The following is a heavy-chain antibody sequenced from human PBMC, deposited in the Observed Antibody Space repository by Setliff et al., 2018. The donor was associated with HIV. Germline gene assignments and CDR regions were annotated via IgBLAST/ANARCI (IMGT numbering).Heavy chain of an antibody. D-gene: IGHD2-15*01. V-gene: IGHV1-69*13. Sequence: SVKVSCKASGDTFTSHAISWVRPAPGQGLEWMGGIIPIFGTPNYAQKFKGRLTITADESTSTVYMELSSLRSEDTAVYYRARDSRDIVVVIAPEPEPYYYYGMDVWG. CDR1: GDTFTSHA. CDR3: ARDSRDIVVVIAPEPEPYYYYGMDV. J-gene: IGHJ6*01. CDR2: IIPIFGTP.